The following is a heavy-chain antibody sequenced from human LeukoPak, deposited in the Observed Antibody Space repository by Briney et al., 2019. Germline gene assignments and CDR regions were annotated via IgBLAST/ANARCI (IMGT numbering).Heavy chain of an antibody. CDR1: GFTFGSYG. Sequence: GGSLRLSCAASGFTFGSYGMHWVRQAPGKGLEWVAFIRYNGNNPYYIDSVKGRFTISRDNSKNTLYLQMNSLRGEDTTVYYCAKDKYNSGWLNYFDYWGQGTLVTVSS. V-gene: IGHV3-30*02. J-gene: IGHJ4*02. D-gene: IGHD6-19*01. CDR3: AKDKYNSGWLNYFDY. CDR2: IRYNGNNP.